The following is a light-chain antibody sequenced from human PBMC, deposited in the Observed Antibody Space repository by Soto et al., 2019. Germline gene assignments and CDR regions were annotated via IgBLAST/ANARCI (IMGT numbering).Light chain of an antibody. V-gene: IGLV2-18*02. J-gene: IGLJ1*01. CDR3: SSYSSSTTVV. Sequence: QSALTQPPSVSGSPGQSVTISCTGTSSDVGTYNCVSWYQQPPGTAPKLMIYEVSNRPSGVPDRFSGSKSGNTASLTISGLQAEDEANYYCSSYSSSTTVVFGTGTKLTVL. CDR1: SSDVGTYNC. CDR2: EVS.